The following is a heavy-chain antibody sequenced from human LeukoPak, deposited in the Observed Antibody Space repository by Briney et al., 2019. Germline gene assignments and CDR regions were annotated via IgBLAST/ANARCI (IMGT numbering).Heavy chain of an antibody. J-gene: IGHJ4*02. V-gene: IGHV3-21*01. CDR3: ARRYCSGGSCHPPDY. CDR2: ISSSSSYI. CDR1: GFPFSGYS. D-gene: IGHD2-15*01. Sequence: GGSLRLSCAGSGFPFSGYSMNWVRQTPGKGLEWVSSISSSSSYIYYADSVKGRFTIPRDNAKNSLYLQMNSLRAEDTAVYYCARRYCSGGSCHPPDYWGQGTLVTVSS.